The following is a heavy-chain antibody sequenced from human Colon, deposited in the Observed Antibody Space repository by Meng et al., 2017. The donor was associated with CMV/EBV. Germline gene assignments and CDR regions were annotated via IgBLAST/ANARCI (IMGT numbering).Heavy chain of an antibody. CDR3: ARDSARGDCSSTSCYWDAWDY. Sequence: GESLKISCAASGFTFSAYTMIWVRQAPGKGLEWVSSISSSSNYIYYADSLKGRFTISRDNAKNSLYLQMNSLGAEDTAVYYCARDSARGDCSSTSCYWDAWDYWGQGTLVTVSS. CDR2: ISSSSNYI. J-gene: IGHJ4*02. CDR1: GFTFSAYT. V-gene: IGHV3-21*01. D-gene: IGHD2-2*01.